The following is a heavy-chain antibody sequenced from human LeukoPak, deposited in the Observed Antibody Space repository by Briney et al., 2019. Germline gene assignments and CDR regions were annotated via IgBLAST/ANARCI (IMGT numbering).Heavy chain of an antibody. J-gene: IGHJ4*02. Sequence: SETLSLTCTVSGDSVNSGAYYWSWIRQPPGRGLEWIGSIYHSGNTDYSPSLKSRVTISVDTSKNQFSLTLSSVTAADPAVYYCARGNIVGYSYGYLGFFDYWGQGTLVPVSS. CDR1: GDSVNSGAYY. CDR3: ARGNIVGYSYGYLGFFDY. V-gene: IGHV4-61*08. D-gene: IGHD5-18*01. CDR2: IYHSGNT.